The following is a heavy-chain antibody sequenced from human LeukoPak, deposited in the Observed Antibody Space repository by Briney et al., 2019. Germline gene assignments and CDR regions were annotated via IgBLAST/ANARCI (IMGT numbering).Heavy chain of an antibody. CDR1: GGSISSGGYY. Sequence: SETLSLTCTVSGGSISSGGYYWSWIRQHPGKGLEWIGYIYYSGSTYYNPSLKSRVTISVDTSKNQFSLKLSSVTAADTAVYYCARSSRRPQWEGYYYYYYYMDVWGKGTTVTVSS. CDR2: IYYSGST. CDR3: ARSSRRPQWEGYYYYYYYMDV. J-gene: IGHJ6*03. V-gene: IGHV4-31*03. D-gene: IGHD5-24*01.